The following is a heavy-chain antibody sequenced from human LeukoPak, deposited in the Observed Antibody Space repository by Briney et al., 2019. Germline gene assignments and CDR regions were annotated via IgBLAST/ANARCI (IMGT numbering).Heavy chain of an antibody. Sequence: VASVKVSCKASVYTFTSYGISWVRQAPGQGLEWMGWISPYNGNTNYAPKLQGGVTMTTDTATSTAYMELTSLTSDDTAVYYCARDRQCGYWGQGTLVTVSS. J-gene: IGHJ4*02. D-gene: IGHD2-21*01. CDR3: ARDRQCGY. V-gene: IGHV1-18*01. CDR1: VYTFTSYG. CDR2: ISPYNGNT.